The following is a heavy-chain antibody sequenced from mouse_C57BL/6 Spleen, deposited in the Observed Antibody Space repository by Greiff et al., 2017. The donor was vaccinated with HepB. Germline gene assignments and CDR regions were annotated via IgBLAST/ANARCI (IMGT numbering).Heavy chain of an antibody. CDR2: IDPSDSYT. CDR3: ARYPYYYGSSYYFDY. D-gene: IGHD1-1*01. CDR1: GYTFTSYW. V-gene: IGHV1-50*01. Sequence: QVQLQQPGAELVKPGASVKLSCKASGYTFTSYWMQWVKQRPGQGLEWIGEIDPSDSYTNYNQKFKGKATLTVDTSSSTAYMQLSSLTSEDSAVYYCARYPYYYGSSYYFDYWGQGTTLTVSS. J-gene: IGHJ2*01.